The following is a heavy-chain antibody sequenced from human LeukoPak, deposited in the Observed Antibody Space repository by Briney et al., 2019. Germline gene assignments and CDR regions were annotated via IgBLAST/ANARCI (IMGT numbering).Heavy chain of an antibody. CDR3: AKYSSSSNYYYGMDV. V-gene: IGHV3-30*18. D-gene: IGHD6-13*01. Sequence: GGSLRLSCAASGFTFSNYGMHWVRQAPGKGLDWVAVVSDDGSHKQYADSVKGRFTVSRDNSEKTLYLQMNSLRAEDTAVYYCAKYSSSSNYYYGMDVWGQGTTVTVSS. CDR2: VSDDGSHK. J-gene: IGHJ6*02. CDR1: GFTFSNYG.